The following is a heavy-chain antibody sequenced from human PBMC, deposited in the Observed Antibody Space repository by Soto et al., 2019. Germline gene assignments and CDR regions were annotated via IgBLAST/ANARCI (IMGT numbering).Heavy chain of an antibody. Sequence: QVQLVQSGAEVKKPGASVKVSCKASGYIFTAYSMHWVRQAPGQGLEWMGVVNPRCGSTNYAQKFQGRNTMTRDTSTSTVYMDLSSVTSEDTAVYYCAREENCSDGICYSEYFQRWGQGTLVTVSS. CDR1: GYIFTAYS. D-gene: IGHD2-15*01. V-gene: IGHV1-46*01. J-gene: IGHJ1*01. CDR2: VNPRCGST. CDR3: AREENCSDGICYSEYFQR.